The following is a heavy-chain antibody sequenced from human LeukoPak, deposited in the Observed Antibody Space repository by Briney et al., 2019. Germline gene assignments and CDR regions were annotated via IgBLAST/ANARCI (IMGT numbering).Heavy chain of an antibody. Sequence: GGSLRLSCAASGFTFSDYYMSWIRQAPGKGLEWVSYISGRGNTIYYADSVKGRFTISRDNAKNSLSLQLNNLRAEDTAVYYCARYMSAAGFDIWGQGTMVTVS. CDR1: GFTFSDYY. CDR3: ARYMSAAGFDI. V-gene: IGHV3-11*01. CDR2: ISGRGNTI. J-gene: IGHJ3*02. D-gene: IGHD6-13*01.